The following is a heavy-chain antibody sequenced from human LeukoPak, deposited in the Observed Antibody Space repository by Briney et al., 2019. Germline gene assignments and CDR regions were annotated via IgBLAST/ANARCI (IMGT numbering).Heavy chain of an antibody. CDR1: GYSFTSYW. V-gene: IGHV5-51*01. CDR3: ARTTAGYQLPRKHYFDY. CDR2: IYPGDSDT. D-gene: IGHD1-14*01. Sequence: GESLKISCKGSGYSFTSYWIGWVRQMPGKGLEWMGIIYPGDSDTRYSPSFQGQVTISADKSISTAYLQWSSLKASDTAMYYCARTTAGYQLPRKHYFDYWGQGTLVTVSS. J-gene: IGHJ4*02.